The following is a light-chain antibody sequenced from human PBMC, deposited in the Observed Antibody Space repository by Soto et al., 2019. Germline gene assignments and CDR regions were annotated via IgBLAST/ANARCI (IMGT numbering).Light chain of an antibody. J-gene: IGLJ1*01. CDR2: EVS. CDR3: SSYRSSSTAYV. Sequence: QSALTQPASVSGSPGQSITVSCTGTSSDINGYNYVSWYQQHPGKAPKVMIYEVSNRPSGVSNRFSGSKSGSTASLTISGLQAEDEADYYCSSYRSSSTAYVFGTGTKVTVL. V-gene: IGLV2-14*01. CDR1: SSDINGYNY.